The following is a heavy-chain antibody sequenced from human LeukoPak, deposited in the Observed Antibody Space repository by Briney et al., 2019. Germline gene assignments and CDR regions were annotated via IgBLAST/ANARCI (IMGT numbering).Heavy chain of an antibody. CDR1: ASTFTGYY. J-gene: IGHJ4*02. V-gene: IGHV1-2*02. CDR2: INPNSGDT. Sequence: ASVKVSCKASASTFTGYYMHRVRRAPGQGLEWMGWINPNSGDTNYAQKFQGRVTMTRDTSISTAYMELSRLISDDTAEYYCARGGPYTYTYPDYWGQGTLVTVSP. D-gene: IGHD5-18*01. CDR3: ARGGPYTYTYPDY.